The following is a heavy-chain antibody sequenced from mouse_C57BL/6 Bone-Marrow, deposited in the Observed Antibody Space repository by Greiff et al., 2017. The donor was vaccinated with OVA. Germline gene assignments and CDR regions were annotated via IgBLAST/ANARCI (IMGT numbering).Heavy chain of an antibody. D-gene: IGHD2-5*01. V-gene: IGHV3-6*01. CDR1: GYSITSGYY. J-gene: IGHJ4*01. Sequence: ESGPGLVKPSQSLSLTCSVTGYSITSGYYWNWIRQFPGNKLEWMGYISYDGSNNYNPSLKNRISITRDTSKNQFFLKLNSVTTEDTATYYCAPAYYSNSMDYWGQGTSVTVSS. CDR3: APAYYSNSMDY. CDR2: ISYDGSN.